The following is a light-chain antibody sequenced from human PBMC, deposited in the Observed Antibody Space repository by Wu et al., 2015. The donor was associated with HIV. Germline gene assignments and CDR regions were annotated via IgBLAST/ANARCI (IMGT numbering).Light chain of an antibody. V-gene: IGKV3-11*01. Sequence: EIVLTQSPATLSLSPGERATLSCRASQSVSNYLAWYQQKPGQAPRLLIYDASKRAPGIPARFSGSGSGTDFTLTISSLEPEDFAVYYCQERSKWPVFTFGPGTKVDIK. CDR1: QSVSNY. J-gene: IGKJ3*01. CDR3: QERSKWPVFT. CDR2: DAS.